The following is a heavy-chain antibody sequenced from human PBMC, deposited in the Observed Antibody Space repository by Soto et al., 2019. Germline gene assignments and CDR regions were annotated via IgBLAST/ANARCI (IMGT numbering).Heavy chain of an antibody. V-gene: IGHV4-39*01. CDR3: ARQPTGYSVEVDY. Sequence: SETLSLTCAVSGGSISGSSFYWGWIRQPPEKGLESLGSIHYSGSTYYNPSLKSRVTMSVDTSKNQFSLKLTSVTAADTAVYYCARQPTGYSVEVDYWGQGTLVTVSS. J-gene: IGHJ4*02. CDR1: GGSISGSSFY. CDR2: IHYSGST. D-gene: IGHD6-13*01.